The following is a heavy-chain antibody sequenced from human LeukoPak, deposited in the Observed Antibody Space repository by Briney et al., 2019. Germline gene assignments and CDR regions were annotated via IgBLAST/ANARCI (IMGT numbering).Heavy chain of an antibody. J-gene: IGHJ4*02. D-gene: IGHD4-11*01. V-gene: IGHV4-4*07. CDR1: GGPISSCY. Sequence: SETLSLTCTVSGGPISSCYWSCIRQPAGKALEWIGRIYTSGSTNYNPSLKSRVTISVDTSKNQFSLKLSSVTAADPALDYRARGIYSNSLGSLYVDYWGQGTLVTVSS. CDR2: IYTSGST. CDR3: ARGIYSNSLGSLYVDY.